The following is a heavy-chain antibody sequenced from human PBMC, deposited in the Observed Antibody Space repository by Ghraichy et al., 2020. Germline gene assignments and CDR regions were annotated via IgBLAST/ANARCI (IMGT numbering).Heavy chain of an antibody. CDR1: GGSISSSSYY. D-gene: IGHD3-22*01. CDR3: ARLYYDSSGYSYAFDI. V-gene: IGHV4-39*01. Sequence: SETLSLTCTVSGGSISSSSYYWGWIRQPPGKGLKWIGSIYYSGSTYYNPSLKSRVTISVDTSKNQFSLKLSSVTAADTAVYYCARLYYDSSGYSYAFDIWGQGTMVTVSS. CDR2: IYYSGST. J-gene: IGHJ3*02.